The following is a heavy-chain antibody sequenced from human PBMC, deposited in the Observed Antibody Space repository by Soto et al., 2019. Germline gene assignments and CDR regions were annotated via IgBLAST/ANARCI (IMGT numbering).Heavy chain of an antibody. D-gene: IGHD6-19*01. CDR2: ISGSGGST. J-gene: IGHJ4*01. CDR3: AKEGYSSGWYNDPLLN. V-gene: IGHV3-23*01. Sequence: HPGGSLRLSCAASGFTFSSYAMSWVRQAPGKGLEWVSAISGSGGSTYYADSVKGRFTISRDNSKNTLCLQMNSLRAEDTAVYYCAKEGYSSGWYNDPLLNWGHGTLVTVSS. CDR1: GFTFSSYA.